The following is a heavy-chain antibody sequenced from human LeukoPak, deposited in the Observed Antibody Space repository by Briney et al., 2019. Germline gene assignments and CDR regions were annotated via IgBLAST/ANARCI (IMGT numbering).Heavy chain of an antibody. Sequence: SQALSLTCTVAGGSISSGSYYWSWIRQPAGKGLEWIGRIYTSGSTNYNPSLKRRVPISVDTSKNQFSLKLSSVTAADTAVYYCARAVVVTATSVRSDYFDYWGQGTLVTVSS. CDR1: GGSISSGSYY. J-gene: IGHJ4*02. CDR3: ARAVVVTATSVRSDYFDY. CDR2: IYTSGST. V-gene: IGHV4-61*02. D-gene: IGHD2-21*02.